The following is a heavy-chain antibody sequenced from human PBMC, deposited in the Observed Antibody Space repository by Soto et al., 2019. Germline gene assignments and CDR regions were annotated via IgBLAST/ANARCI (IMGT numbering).Heavy chain of an antibody. CDR3: AKDDYGAPGDYYCAMDV. CDR1: GFTFSSYA. D-gene: IGHD4-17*01. CDR2: ISGSGGST. Sequence: GGSLRLSCAASGFTFSSYAMSWVRQAPGKGLEWVSAISGSGGSTYYADSVKGRFTISRDNSKNTLYLQMNSLRAEDTAVYYCAKDDYGAPGDYYCAMDVWGQGTTVTVSS. V-gene: IGHV3-23*01. J-gene: IGHJ6*02.